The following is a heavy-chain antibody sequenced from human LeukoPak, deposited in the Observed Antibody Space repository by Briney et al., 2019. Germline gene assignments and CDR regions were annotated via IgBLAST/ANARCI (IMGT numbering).Heavy chain of an antibody. D-gene: IGHD3-10*01. CDR1: GFTFSSYG. J-gene: IGHJ5*01. CDR3: VKDGRLEFGDDS. CDR2: IHYDGGIK. V-gene: IGHV3-30*02. Sequence: PGGSLRLSCVASGFTFSSYGMHWVRQAPGKGLEWVTYIHYDGGIKYYAESVKGRFTISRDNSKNTLYLQMNSLRVEDTAVYYCVKDGRLEFGDDSWGQGTLVTVSS.